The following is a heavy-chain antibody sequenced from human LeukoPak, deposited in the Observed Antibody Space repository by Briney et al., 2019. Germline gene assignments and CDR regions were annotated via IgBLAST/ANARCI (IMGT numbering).Heavy chain of an antibody. D-gene: IGHD2-2*01. V-gene: IGHV3-48*03. CDR3: ARKYCSTTSCLFDN. J-gene: IGHJ4*02. CDR1: GFTSSSYE. Sequence: GGALILSCAASGFTSSSYEMNWVPQAPGKGLQWDSDISSCGTTIYYAGSVKGRFTISRDNAKNSLYLQMNSLRAEDTAVYYCARKYCSTTSCLFDNWGQGTLVTVSS. CDR2: ISSCGTTI.